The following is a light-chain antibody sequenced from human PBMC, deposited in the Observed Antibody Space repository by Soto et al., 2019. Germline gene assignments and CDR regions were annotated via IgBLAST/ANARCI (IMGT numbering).Light chain of an antibody. Sequence: QSALTQPASVSGSPGQSITISCTGTSSDVGSYNPVSWYQQHPGKAPKLMIYEGSKRPSGVSNRFSGSRSGNTASLTISGLQAEDEADYYCCSYGGTSTYVFGTGTKLTVL. CDR3: CSYGGTSTYV. CDR2: EGS. V-gene: IGLV2-23*01. J-gene: IGLJ1*01. CDR1: SSDVGSYNP.